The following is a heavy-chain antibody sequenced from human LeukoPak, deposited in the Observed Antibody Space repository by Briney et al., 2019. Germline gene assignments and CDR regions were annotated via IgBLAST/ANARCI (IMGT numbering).Heavy chain of an antibody. Sequence: SVKVSCKASGGTFSSYAISWVRQAPGQGLEWMGRIIPIFGTANYAQKFQGRVTITTDESTSTAYLELSSLRSEDTAVYYCARRRESSGLIFDYWGQGTLVTVSS. CDR2: IIPIFGTA. J-gene: IGHJ4*02. D-gene: IGHD6-19*01. V-gene: IGHV1-69*05. CDR3: ARRRESSGLIFDY. CDR1: GGTFSSYA.